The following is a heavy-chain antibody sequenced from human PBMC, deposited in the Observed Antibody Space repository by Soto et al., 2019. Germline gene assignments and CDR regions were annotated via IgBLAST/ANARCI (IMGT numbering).Heavy chain of an antibody. V-gene: IGHV3-23*01. J-gene: IGHJ5*02. CDR1: GFTFSSYA. CDR3: AYLHYQLLFRWFDP. CDR2: ISGSGGST. Sequence: EVQLLASGGGLVQPGGSLRLSCAASGFTFSSYAMSWVRQAPGKGLEWVSAISGSGGSTYYADSVKGRFTISRDNSKNTLYLQMNSLCGEDTAVYYCAYLHYQLLFRWFDPWGQGTLVTVSS. D-gene: IGHD2-2*01.